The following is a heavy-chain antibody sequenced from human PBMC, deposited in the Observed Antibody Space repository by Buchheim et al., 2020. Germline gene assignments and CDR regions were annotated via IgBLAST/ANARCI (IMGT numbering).Heavy chain of an antibody. J-gene: IGHJ4*02. V-gene: IGHV3-48*01. CDR3: ARFRTANYFEY. CDR1: GFILSGYS. CDR2: ISSSSSTI. Sequence: EVQLVESGGGLVQPGGSLRLSCVASGFILSGYSMNWVRQAPGKGLEWVSYISSSSSTIYHADSVKGRFTISRDNAKNSLYLQMSSLRAEDTAVYYCARFRTANYFEYWGQGTL. D-gene: IGHD2-21*02.